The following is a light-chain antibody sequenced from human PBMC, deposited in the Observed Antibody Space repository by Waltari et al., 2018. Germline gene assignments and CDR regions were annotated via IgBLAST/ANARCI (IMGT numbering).Light chain of an antibody. CDR2: HVS. CDR1: SSDVGGYNY. V-gene: IGLV2-14*03. J-gene: IGLJ2*01. CDR3: SSYTSSNTLEVL. Sequence: QSALTQPASVSGSPGQSITISCTGTSSDVGGYNYVSWYQQYPGKAPKLFIYHVSTRPSGVSNRCSGSKSGNTAYLTISGLQAEDESDYYCSSYTSSNTLEVLFGGGTKLTVL.